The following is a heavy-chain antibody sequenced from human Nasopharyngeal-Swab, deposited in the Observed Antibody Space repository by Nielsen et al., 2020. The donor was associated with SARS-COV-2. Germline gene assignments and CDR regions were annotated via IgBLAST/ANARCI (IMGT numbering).Heavy chain of an antibody. V-gene: IGHV6-1*01. D-gene: IGHD4-17*01. CDR3: ARARGAYGDYYYYYYTDV. CDR2: TYYRSKWYN. CDR1: GDSVSSSSAA. J-gene: IGHJ6*03. Sequence: SQTPSLTCAISGDSVSSSSAAWNWIRQSPSRGLEWLGRTYYRSKWYNDYAVSVKSRITINPDTSKNQFSLHLNSVTPEDTAVYYCARARGAYGDYYYYYYTDVWGKGTTVTFSS.